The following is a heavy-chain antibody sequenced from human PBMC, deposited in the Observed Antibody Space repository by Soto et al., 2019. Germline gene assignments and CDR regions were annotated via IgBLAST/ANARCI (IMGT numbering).Heavy chain of an antibody. Sequence: EVQLLESGGGLVQPGGSLRLSCAASGFTFSSYAMSWVRQAPGKGLDWVSTISGSGSGTYYADSVKGRFTISRDNCKNTLYLQMDRLRAEDTAVYFCTKDQVEGYYDTGGSQGSWGQGTLVTVSS. CDR1: GFTFSSYA. J-gene: IGHJ5*02. CDR3: TKDQVEGYYDTGGSQGS. CDR2: ISGSGSGT. D-gene: IGHD3-22*01. V-gene: IGHV3-23*01.